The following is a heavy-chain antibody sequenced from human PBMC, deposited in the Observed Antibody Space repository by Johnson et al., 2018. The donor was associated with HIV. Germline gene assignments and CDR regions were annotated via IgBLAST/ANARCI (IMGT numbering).Heavy chain of an antibody. V-gene: IGHV3-74*01. CDR1: GFTLSSYW. CDR2: INSDGSSS. D-gene: IGHD2-8*02. Sequence: MLLVESGGTVVRPGGSLRLSCAASGFTLSSYWMHWVRQVPGKGPVWVSRINSDGSSSAYADSVKGRCTVSRDSSKNTPYLQMNSLRVEDTAVYSCAKEDCTGVVCSDDRGDIWGLDNGHSLF. CDR3: AKEDCTGVVCSDDRGDI. J-gene: IGHJ3*02.